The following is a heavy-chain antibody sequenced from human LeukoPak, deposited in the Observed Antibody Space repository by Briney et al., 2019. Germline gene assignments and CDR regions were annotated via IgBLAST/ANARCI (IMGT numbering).Heavy chain of an antibody. V-gene: IGHV3-30*02. CDR1: RFTFSSYG. D-gene: IGHD3-22*01. CDR2: IRDDGSDI. J-gene: IGHJ3*02. Sequence: GGSLRLSCAASRFTFSSYGMHWVRQAPGKGLEWVAFIRDDGSDINYADSVKGRFTISRDNSKNTLYLQMNSLRAEDTAVYYCARFPMGARSGYYLIPIWGQGTMVTVSS. CDR3: ARFPMGARSGYYLIPI.